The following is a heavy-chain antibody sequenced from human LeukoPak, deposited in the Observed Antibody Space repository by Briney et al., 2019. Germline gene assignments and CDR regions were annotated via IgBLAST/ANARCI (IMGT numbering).Heavy chain of an antibody. V-gene: IGHV3-30*03. J-gene: IGHJ3*02. CDR3: ARSVRDAFDI. CDR2: ISYDGSNK. CDR1: GFTFSSYG. Sequence: GRSLRLSCAASGFTFSSYGMHWVRQAPGKGLEWVAVISYDGSNKYYVDSVKGQFTISRDSSKNTLYLQMNSLSAEDTAVYYCARSVRDAFDIWGQGTMVTVSS.